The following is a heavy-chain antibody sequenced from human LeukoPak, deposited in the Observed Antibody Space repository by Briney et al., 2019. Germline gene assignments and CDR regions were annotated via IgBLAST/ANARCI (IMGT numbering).Heavy chain of an antibody. CDR2: INHSGST. J-gene: IGHJ4*02. D-gene: IGHD4-17*01. CDR1: GGSFSGYY. V-gene: IGHV4-34*01. Sequence: SETLSLTCAVSGGSFSGYYWSWIRQPPGKGLEWIGEINHSGSTYYNPSLKSRVTISVDTSKNQFSLKLSSVTAADTAVYYCARGVDYGDYGFYWGQGTLVTVSS. CDR3: ARGVDYGDYGFY.